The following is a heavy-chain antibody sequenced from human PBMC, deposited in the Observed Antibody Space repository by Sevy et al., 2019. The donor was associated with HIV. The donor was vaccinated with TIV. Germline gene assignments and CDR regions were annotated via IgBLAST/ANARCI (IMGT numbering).Heavy chain of an antibody. J-gene: IGHJ6*02. CDR3: AKDXXXVXATAFXXXGMXV. CDR1: GXTFDDYA. CDR2: ISWDGGST. D-gene: IGHD1-26*01. Sequence: GGSLRLSCAAXGXTFDDYAMHWVRQAPGKGLEWVSLISWDGGSTYYADSVKGRFTISRDNSKNSLYLQMNSLRAEDXALYYCAKDXXXVXATAFXXXGMXVXGQGTTVTVSS. V-gene: IGHV3-43D*03.